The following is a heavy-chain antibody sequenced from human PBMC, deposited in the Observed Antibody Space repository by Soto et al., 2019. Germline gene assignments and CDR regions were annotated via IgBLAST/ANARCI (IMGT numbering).Heavy chain of an antibody. CDR1: VYTFSSYA. J-gene: IGHJ4*02. CDR3: ARDTGDGTFDF. CDR2: INAGYGNT. V-gene: IGHV1-3*01. D-gene: IGHD7-27*01. Sequence: XSVKVSCKASVYTFSSYAMHWVRQAPGQRLEWMGWINAGYGNTKSSQKFQDGVTISRDTSASTAYMELTSLRSEDTAVYYCARDTGDGTFDFWGQGSLVTVSS.